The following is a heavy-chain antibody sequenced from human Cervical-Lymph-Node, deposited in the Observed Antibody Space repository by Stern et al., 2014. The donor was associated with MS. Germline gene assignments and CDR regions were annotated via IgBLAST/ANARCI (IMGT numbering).Heavy chain of an antibody. Sequence: VQLVQSGAEVKKPGESLKISCKGSGYSFTSYWIGWVRQMPGKGLEWMGIIYPGDSDTRYSPSFQGQVTISADESISTAYLQWSSLKASDTAMYYCARRGYCSSTSCYEGGGFDYWGQGTLVTVSS. D-gene: IGHD2-2*01. CDR3: ARRGYCSSTSCYEGGGFDY. V-gene: IGHV5-51*01. J-gene: IGHJ4*02. CDR1: GYSFTSYW. CDR2: IYPGDSDT.